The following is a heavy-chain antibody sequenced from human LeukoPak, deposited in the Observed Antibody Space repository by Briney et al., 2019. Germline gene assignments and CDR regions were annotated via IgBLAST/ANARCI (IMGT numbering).Heavy chain of an antibody. Sequence: PSQTLSLTCTVSGGSISSGSYYWSWIRQPAGKGLEWIGRIYASGSTNYNPSLKSRVTISVDTSKNQFSLKLSSVTAADTAVYYCARRRGDGYNWVRRWFDPWGQGTLVTVSS. J-gene: IGHJ5*02. CDR3: ARRRGDGYNWVRRWFDP. CDR2: IYASGST. D-gene: IGHD5-24*01. V-gene: IGHV4-61*02. CDR1: GGSISSGSYY.